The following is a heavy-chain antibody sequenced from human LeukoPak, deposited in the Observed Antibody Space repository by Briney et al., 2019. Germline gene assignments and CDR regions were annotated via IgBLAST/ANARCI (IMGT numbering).Heavy chain of an antibody. CDR3: ARGVDNYYYYYMDV. J-gene: IGHJ6*03. V-gene: IGHV3-21*01. CDR1: GFTISSYS. CDR2: ISSSSSYI. D-gene: IGHD5-12*01. Sequence: GGSLRLSCAASGFTISSYSMNWVRQVPGKGLEWVSSISSSSSYIYYADSVKGRFTISRDNAKKSLYLQMNSLRAEDTAVYYCARGVDNYYYYYMDVWGKGTTVTISS.